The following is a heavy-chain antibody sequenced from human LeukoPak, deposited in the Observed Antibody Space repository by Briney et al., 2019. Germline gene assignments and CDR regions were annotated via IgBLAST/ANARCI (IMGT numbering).Heavy chain of an antibody. Sequence: GRSLRLSCAASGFTFSSYAMHWVRQAPGKGLEWVAVISYDGSSKYYADSVKGRFTISRDNSKNTLYLQMNSLRAEDTAVYYCATEEGGGLGYCSSTSCPTGDYYGMDVWGKGTTVTVSS. J-gene: IGHJ6*04. D-gene: IGHD2-2*01. V-gene: IGHV3-30*04. CDR2: ISYDGSSK. CDR3: ATEEGGGLGYCSSTSCPTGDYYGMDV. CDR1: GFTFSSYA.